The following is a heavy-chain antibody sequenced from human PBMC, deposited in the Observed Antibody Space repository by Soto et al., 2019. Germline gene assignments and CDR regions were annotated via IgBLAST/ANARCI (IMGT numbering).Heavy chain of an antibody. D-gene: IGHD6-6*01. J-gene: IGHJ4*02. CDR2: ISGSGGST. CDR3: AKEDGTAFGYSSSFGALDY. Sequence: GGSLRLSCAASGFTFSSYAMSWVRQAPGKGLEWVSAISGSGGSTYYADSVKGRFTISRDNSKNTLYLQMNSPRAEDTAVYYCAKEDGTAFGYSSSFGALDYWGQGTLVTVSS. V-gene: IGHV3-23*01. CDR1: GFTFSSYA.